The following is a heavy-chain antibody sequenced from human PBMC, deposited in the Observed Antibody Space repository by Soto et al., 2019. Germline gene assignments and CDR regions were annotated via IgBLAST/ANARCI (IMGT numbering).Heavy chain of an antibody. CDR2: INPSGGST. V-gene: IGHV1-46*01. CDR1: GYTFTSYY. CDR3: ARLHDYGGKGHAFDI. J-gene: IGHJ3*02. D-gene: IGHD4-17*01. Sequence: QVQLVQSGAEVKKPGASVKVSCKASGYTFTSYYMHWVRQAPGQGLEWMGIINPSGGSTSYAQKFQGRVTMNRATSPSTVYMELSSLRSEDTAVYYCARLHDYGGKGHAFDIWGQGTMVTVSS.